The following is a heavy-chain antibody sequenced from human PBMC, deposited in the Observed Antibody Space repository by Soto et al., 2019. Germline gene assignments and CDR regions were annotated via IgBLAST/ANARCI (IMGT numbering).Heavy chain of an antibody. CDR1: GGTCSTYA. CDR3: ASGIQLWLRRINNGYSG. CDR2: IIPMFGTA. J-gene: IGHJ4*02. V-gene: IGHV1-69*05. D-gene: IGHD5-18*01. Sequence: QGQLVQCGAEVKKPESSVKVSCEAPGGTCSTYAISWVRQAPGQGLEWMGGIIPMFGTANYAQRFQDRVTITSDESTNTVYMELSSLTSDDTAVYFCASGIQLWLRRINNGYSGWGQGTLVTVSS.